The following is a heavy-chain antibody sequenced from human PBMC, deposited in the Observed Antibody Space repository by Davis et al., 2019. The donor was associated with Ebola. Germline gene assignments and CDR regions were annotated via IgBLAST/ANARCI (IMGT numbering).Heavy chain of an antibody. Sequence: GSLRLSCTVSGGSISSYYWYWIRQPPGKGLEWIGYIYHSGGTNYNPSLKSRVTMSVDTSKNQFSLRLRSVTTADTAVYYCARGDAWDLDYWGQGSLVTVSS. CDR3: ARGDAWDLDY. J-gene: IGHJ4*02. V-gene: IGHV4-59*01. D-gene: IGHD3-16*01. CDR2: IYHSGGT. CDR1: GGSISSYY.